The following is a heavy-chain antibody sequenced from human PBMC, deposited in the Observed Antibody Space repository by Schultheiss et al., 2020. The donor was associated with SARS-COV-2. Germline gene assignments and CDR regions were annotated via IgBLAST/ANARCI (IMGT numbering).Heavy chain of an antibody. CDR1: GGSISGYY. J-gene: IGHJ4*02. D-gene: IGHD1/OR15-1a*01. CDR2: IYTSGST. CDR3: LRGFNSGNIDQYDY. Sequence: SQTLSLTCAVYGGSISGYYWSWIRQPPGKGLEWIGRIYTSGSTNYNPSLKSRVTMSVDTSKKQFSLRLRSVTAADTAVYYCLRGFNSGNIDQYDYWGQGALVTVSS. V-gene: IGHV4-59*10.